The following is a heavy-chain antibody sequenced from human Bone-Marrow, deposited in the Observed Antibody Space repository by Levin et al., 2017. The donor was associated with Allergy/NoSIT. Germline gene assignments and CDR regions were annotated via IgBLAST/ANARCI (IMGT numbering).Heavy chain of an antibody. CDR1: GYTFTTYG. CDR2: VSAYSGNT. V-gene: IGHV1-18*01. Sequence: GESLKISCQASGYTFTTYGLTWVRQAPGQGLEWMGWVSAYSGNTNYALNLQDRVTMTTDTATNTAYMELTSLRSDDTAIYYCARGHFPYYHYGMDVWGQGTTVVVSS. CDR3: ARGHFPYYHYGMDV. J-gene: IGHJ6*02.